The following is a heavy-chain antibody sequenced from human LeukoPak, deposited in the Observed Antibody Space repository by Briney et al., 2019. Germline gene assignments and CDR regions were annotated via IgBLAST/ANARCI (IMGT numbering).Heavy chain of an antibody. Sequence: PGGSLRLSCAASGFTFSGSAMHWVRQASGKGLEWVGRIRSKANSYATAYAASVRGRFTISRDDSQNTAYLQMNSLTTEDTAVYYCTRHAEGGDTIQLDYWGQGTLVTVSS. CDR2: IRSKANSYAT. CDR3: TRHAEGGDTIQLDY. V-gene: IGHV3-73*01. J-gene: IGHJ4*02. D-gene: IGHD3-9*01. CDR1: GFTFSGSA.